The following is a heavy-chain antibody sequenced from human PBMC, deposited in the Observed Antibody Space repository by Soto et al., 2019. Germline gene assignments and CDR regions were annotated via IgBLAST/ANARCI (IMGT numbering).Heavy chain of an antibody. CDR2: INPNSGGT. J-gene: IGHJ6*02. V-gene: IGHV1-2*06. D-gene: IGHD2-2*01. CDR3: ARDSVVVPAASYYYGMDV. CDR1: GYIFTDYY. Sequence: QVQLVQSGAEVKKPGASVKVSCKASGYIFTDYYMHWVRQAPGQELGWMGRINPNSGGTNYAQKFQGRVTMTRDTSISTAYTELSSLRSEDTATYYCARDSVVVPAASYYYGMDVWGQGTTVTVSS.